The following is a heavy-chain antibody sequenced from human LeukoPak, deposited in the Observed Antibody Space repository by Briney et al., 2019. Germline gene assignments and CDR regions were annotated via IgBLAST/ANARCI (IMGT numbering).Heavy chain of an antibody. V-gene: IGHV4-34*01. J-gene: IGHJ6*02. D-gene: IGHD2-2*01. CDR3: ARQWNIVVVPAAIANDYYYGMDV. Sequence: SETLSLTCAVYGGSFSGYYWSWIRQPPGKGLEWIGEINHSGSTNYNPSLKSRVTISVDTSKNQFSLKLSSVTAADTAVYYCARQWNIVVVPAAIANDYYYGMDVWGQGTMVTVSS. CDR1: GGSFSGYY. CDR2: INHSGST.